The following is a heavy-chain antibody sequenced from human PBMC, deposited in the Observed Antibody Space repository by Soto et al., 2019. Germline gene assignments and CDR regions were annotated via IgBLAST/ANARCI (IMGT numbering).Heavy chain of an antibody. V-gene: IGHV4-31*03. CDR2: IYHSGST. Sequence: QVQLQESGPGLVKPSQTLSLTCTVSGDSISRGGYYWNWLRQHPRKGLDWIGYIYHSGSTIYNPSLKSRVTISVDTSKNRWSLELSNVTAADTAVYYCARDGDGAYGLGWFDPWGQGILVTVSS. CDR1: GDSISRGGYY. D-gene: IGHD2-21*01. J-gene: IGHJ5*02. CDR3: ARDGDGAYGLGWFDP.